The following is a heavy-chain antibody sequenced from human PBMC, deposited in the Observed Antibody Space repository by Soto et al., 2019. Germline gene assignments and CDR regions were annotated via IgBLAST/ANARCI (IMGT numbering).Heavy chain of an antibody. CDR3: ARAYEGELFGY. CDR1: GFTFSSYA. V-gene: IGHV3-30-3*01. J-gene: IGHJ4*02. D-gene: IGHD3-16*01. Sequence: QVQLVESGGGVVQPGRSLRLSCAASGFTFSSYAMHWVRQAPGKGLEWVAVISYDGSNKYYADSVKGRFTIYRDNSKNKLYLQMNRLRAEDTAVYYCARAYEGELFGYWGKGTLVTVSS. CDR2: ISYDGSNK.